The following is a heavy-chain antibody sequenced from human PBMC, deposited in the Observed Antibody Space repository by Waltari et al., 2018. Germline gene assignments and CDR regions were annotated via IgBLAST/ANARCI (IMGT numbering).Heavy chain of an antibody. CDR2: IIPILGIA. CDR3: ARADGDYYGSGSLYY. J-gene: IGHJ4*02. V-gene: IGHV1-69*02. CDR1: GGTFSSYT. D-gene: IGHD3-10*01. Sequence: QVQLVQSGAEVKKPGSSVKVYCKASGGTFSSYTISWVRQAPGQGLEWMGRIIPILGIANYAQKYQCRVTITAEKSTSTAYMELSSLRSEDTAVYYCARADGDYYGSGSLYYWGQGTLVTVSS.